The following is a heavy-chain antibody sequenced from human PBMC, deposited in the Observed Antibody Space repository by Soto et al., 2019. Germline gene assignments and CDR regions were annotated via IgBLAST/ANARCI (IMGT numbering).Heavy chain of an antibody. CDR3: ARHNGPLYVSYYYDMDV. CDR2: IYYSGYT. D-gene: IGHD3-16*01. Sequence: SETLSLTCTVSGGSISSSSYYWGWIRQPPGKGLEWIGSIYYSGYTYYNPSLKSRVTISVDTSKNQFSLKLSSVTAADTAVYYCARHNGPLYVSYYYDMDVWGQGTTVTGSS. V-gene: IGHV4-39*01. J-gene: IGHJ6*02. CDR1: GGSISSSSYY.